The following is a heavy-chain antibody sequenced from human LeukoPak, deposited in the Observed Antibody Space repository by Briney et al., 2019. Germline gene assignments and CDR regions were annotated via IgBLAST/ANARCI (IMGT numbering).Heavy chain of an antibody. CDR2: ISSSSSYI. CDR3: ARDSIAVAGHDY. V-gene: IGHV3-21*01. D-gene: IGHD6-19*01. CDR1: GFTFSNYS. J-gene: IGHJ4*02. Sequence: GGSLRLSCAASGFTFSNYSMNWVRQAPGKGLEWVSSISSSSSYIYYADSVKGRFTISRDNAKNSLYLQMNSLRAEDTAVYYCARDSIAVAGHDYWGQGTLVTVSS.